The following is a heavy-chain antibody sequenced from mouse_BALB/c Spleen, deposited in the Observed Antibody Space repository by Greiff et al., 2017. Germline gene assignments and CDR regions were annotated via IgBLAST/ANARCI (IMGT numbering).Heavy chain of an antibody. V-gene: IGHV2-6-4*01. CDR2: IWGGGST. CDR3: ARGMITTHYYAMDY. Sequence: VNVVESGPGLVAPSQSLSITCTVSGFSLSRYSVHWVRQPPGKGLEWLGMIWGGGSTDYNSALKSRLSISKDNSKSQVFLKMNSLQTDDTAMYYCARGMITTHYYAMDYWGQGTSVTVSS. J-gene: IGHJ4*01. CDR1: GFSLSRYS. D-gene: IGHD2-4*01.